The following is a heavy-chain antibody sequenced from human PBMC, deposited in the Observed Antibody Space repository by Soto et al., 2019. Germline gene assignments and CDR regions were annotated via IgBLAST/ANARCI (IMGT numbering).Heavy chain of an antibody. CDR1: GFTFNNYA. D-gene: IGHD4-17*01. V-gene: IGHV3-23*01. J-gene: IGHJ3*01. Sequence: GSLRLSCAASGFTFNNYAMSWVRQAPGKGLEWVSGISASGGRTYYADSVKGRFTVSRDSSKDTLSLQMNSLSAEDTAVYYCAKDHNGDYVGGFEFGGHRTMVTVSS. CDR3: AKDHNGDYVGGFEF. CDR2: ISASGGRT.